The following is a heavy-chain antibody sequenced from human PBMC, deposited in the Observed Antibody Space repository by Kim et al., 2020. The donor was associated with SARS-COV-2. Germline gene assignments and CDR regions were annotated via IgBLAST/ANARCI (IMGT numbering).Heavy chain of an antibody. CDR2: YSSGRT. J-gene: IGHJ4*02. CDR3: ASALGH. Sequence: YSSGRTKYNPSLQSRVTMSVEMSKNQFSLKLSSVTAADTAVYYCASALGHWGQGTLVTVSS. V-gene: IGHV4-4*07. D-gene: IGHD3-16*02.